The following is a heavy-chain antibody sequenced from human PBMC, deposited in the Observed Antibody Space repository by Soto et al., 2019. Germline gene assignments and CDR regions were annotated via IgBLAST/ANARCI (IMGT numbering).Heavy chain of an antibody. Sequence: SETLSLTCTVSGGSISSYYWSWIRQPAGKGLEWIGRIHPTGSASYNPPLKSRVSVSVDTSKNQFSLRLTSVTAADTAVYFCATDTSGRDAFDIWGQGTMVTVSS. CDR3: ATDTSGRDAFDI. CDR1: GGSISSYY. D-gene: IGHD6-19*01. V-gene: IGHV4-4*07. CDR2: IHPTGSA. J-gene: IGHJ3*02.